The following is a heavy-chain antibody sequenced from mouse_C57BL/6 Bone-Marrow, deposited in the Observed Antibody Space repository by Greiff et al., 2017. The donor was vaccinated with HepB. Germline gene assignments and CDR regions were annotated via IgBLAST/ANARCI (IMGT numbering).Heavy chain of an antibody. CDR1: GYTFTGYW. D-gene: IGHD1-1*01. CDR3: ARSATTVWGY. J-gene: IGHJ2*01. Sequence: QVQLQQSGAELMKPGASVKLSCKATGYTFTGYWIVWVKQRPGHGLEWIGEILPGSGSTNSNEKFKGKATFTADTSSNTAYMQLSSLTTEDSAIYYCARSATTVWGYWGQGTTLTVSS. V-gene: IGHV1-9*01. CDR2: ILPGSGST.